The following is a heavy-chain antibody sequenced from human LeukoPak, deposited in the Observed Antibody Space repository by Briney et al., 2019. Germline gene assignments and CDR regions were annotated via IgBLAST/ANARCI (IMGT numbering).Heavy chain of an antibody. CDR3: ARALYSSHADLFDS. CDR2: IYSGGNT. CDR1: GFTVSGTY. J-gene: IGHJ4*02. D-gene: IGHD5-12*01. V-gene: IGHV3-66*01. Sequence: GGSLRLSCAVSGFTVSGTYMSWVRQAPGKGLEWVSVIYSGGNTYYSDSVKGRFAISRDTSKNTLYLQMNSLRAEDTAVYYCARALYSSHADLFDSWGQGTLVTVSS.